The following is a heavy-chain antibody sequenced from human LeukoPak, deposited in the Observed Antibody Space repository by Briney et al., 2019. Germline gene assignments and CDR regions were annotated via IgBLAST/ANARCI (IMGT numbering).Heavy chain of an antibody. CDR1: GGSVSSGSYY. V-gene: IGHV4-61*01. CDR3: AREVEAFDI. D-gene: IGHD5-24*01. CDR2: IYYSGST. J-gene: IGHJ3*02. Sequence: TLSLTCTVSGGSVSSGSYYWSWIRQPPGKGLEWIGYIYYSGSTNYNPSLKSRVTISVDTSKNQFSLKLSSVTAADTAVYYCAREVEAFDIWGQGTMVTVSS.